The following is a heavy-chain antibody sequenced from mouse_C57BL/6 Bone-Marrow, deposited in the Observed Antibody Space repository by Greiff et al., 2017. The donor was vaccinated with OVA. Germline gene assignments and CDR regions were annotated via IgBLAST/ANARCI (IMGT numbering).Heavy chain of an antibody. CDR3: ARDTTVVPALDY. Sequence: QVQLQQPGAELVKPGASVKLSCKASGYTFTSYWMHWVKQRPGQGLEWIGMIHPNSGSTNYNEKFKSKATLTVDKSSSTAYMQLSSLTSEDSAVYYCARDTTVVPALDYWGQGTTLTVSS. CDR2: IHPNSGST. CDR1: GYTFTSYW. V-gene: IGHV1-64*01. J-gene: IGHJ2*01. D-gene: IGHD1-1*01.